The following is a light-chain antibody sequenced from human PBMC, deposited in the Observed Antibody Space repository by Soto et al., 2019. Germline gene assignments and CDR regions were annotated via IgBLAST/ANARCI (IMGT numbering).Light chain of an antibody. CDR2: LGS. Sequence: DIVMTQSPLSLPVSPGEPASISCRSSQSLLHNNGYNYLDWYLQKPGQSPQLLIYLGSNRASGVPDRCSVSGSGAAFTLKISRVEAEDVGVYYCMQALQTPLYTFGQGTKLEIK. J-gene: IGKJ2*01. CDR3: MQALQTPLYT. V-gene: IGKV2-28*01. CDR1: QSLLHNNGYNY.